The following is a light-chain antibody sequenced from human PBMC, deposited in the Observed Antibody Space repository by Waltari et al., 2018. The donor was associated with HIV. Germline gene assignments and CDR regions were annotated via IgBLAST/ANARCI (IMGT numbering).Light chain of an antibody. Sequence: DVQMTQSPSSLSASVGHTVTITCRAGQPISSYLNWYQQKPGKAPKLLIYAASTLQSGVPSRFSGSGSGTDFTLTISSLQPEDSATYYCQQSYSNPWTFGQGIKVEIK. V-gene: IGKV1-39*01. CDR2: AAS. CDR1: QPISSY. J-gene: IGKJ1*01. CDR3: QQSYSNPWT.